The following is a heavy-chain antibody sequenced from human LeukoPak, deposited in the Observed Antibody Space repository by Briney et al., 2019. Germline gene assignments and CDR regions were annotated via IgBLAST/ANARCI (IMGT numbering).Heavy chain of an antibody. V-gene: IGHV3-43D*03. CDR3: AKDKNDAAGEGYFDY. CDR2: ISWDGGST. CDR1: GFTFDDYA. Sequence: PGGSLRLSCAASGFTFDDYAMHWVRQAPGKGLEWVSLISWDGGSTYYADSVKGRFTISRDNSKNSLYLQMNSLRAEDTALYYCAKDKNDAAGEGYFDYWGQGTLVTVSS. J-gene: IGHJ4*02. D-gene: IGHD6-13*01.